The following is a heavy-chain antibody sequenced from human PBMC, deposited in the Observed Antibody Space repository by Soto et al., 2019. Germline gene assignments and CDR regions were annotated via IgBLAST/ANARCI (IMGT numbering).Heavy chain of an antibody. Sequence: GVSLRLSCTASEFSFSSYPMHWIRQSPGKGLEWVAVISFNGNSLHYADSVKDRFTISRDNSKSTLYLQMNNMRTEDTAVYYCARTFDTITYYFDYWGQVTLVSVSS. CDR1: EFSFSSYP. CDR2: ISFNGNSL. CDR3: ARTFDTITYYFDY. D-gene: IGHD3-9*01. J-gene: IGHJ4*02. V-gene: IGHV3-30-3*01.